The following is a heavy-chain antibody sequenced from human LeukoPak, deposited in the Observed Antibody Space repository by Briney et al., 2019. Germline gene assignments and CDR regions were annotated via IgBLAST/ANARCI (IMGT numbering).Heavy chain of an antibody. CDR1: GYTFTSYD. Sequence: GASVKVSCKASGYTFTSYDINWVRQATGQGLEWMGWMNPNSGNTGYAQKFQGRVTMTRNTSISTAYMELSSLRSEDTAVYYCARVPTYYDFWSAPRPLYNFDYWGQGTLVTVSS. V-gene: IGHV1-8*01. D-gene: IGHD3-3*01. J-gene: IGHJ4*02. CDR3: ARVPTYYDFWSAPRPLYNFDY. CDR2: MNPNSGNT.